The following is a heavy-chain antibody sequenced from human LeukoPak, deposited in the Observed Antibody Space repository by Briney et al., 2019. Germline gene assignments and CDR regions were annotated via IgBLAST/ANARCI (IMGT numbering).Heavy chain of an antibody. D-gene: IGHD2-15*01. Sequence: ASLNVSSTASLYTFSSDYMDGVRQAPRRRLWWMVIINPSVGSTSSAQTLQGKVPITRDTPTSTVYIGLSILRSEETAVYYCASETLVVVVAASIKFFDYWGQGTLVTVSS. CDR2: INPSVGST. V-gene: IGHV1-46*01. J-gene: IGHJ4*02. CDR1: LYTFSSDY. CDR3: ASETLVVVVAASIKFFDY.